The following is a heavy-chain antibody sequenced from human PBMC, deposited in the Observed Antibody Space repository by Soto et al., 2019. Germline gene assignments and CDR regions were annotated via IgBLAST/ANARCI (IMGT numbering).Heavy chain of an antibody. D-gene: IGHD4-17*01. CDR2: IYYSGST. CDR1: GGSISSGDYY. V-gene: IGHV4-30-4*01. Sequence: QVQLQESGPGLVKPSQTLSLTCTVSGGSISSGDYYWSWIRQPPGKGLEWIGYIYYSGSTYYNPSLQSRLTISVDTSKNQFSLKLRSVTAADTAVYYCASHDYAHYGIDVWGQGTTVTVSS. CDR3: ASHDYAHYGIDV. J-gene: IGHJ6*02.